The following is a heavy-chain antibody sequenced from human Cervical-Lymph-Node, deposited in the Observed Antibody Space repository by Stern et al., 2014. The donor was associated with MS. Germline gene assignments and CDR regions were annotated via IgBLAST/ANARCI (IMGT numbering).Heavy chain of an antibody. V-gene: IGHV4-39*02. CDR2: IYYSGAT. D-gene: IGHD3/OR15-3a*01. Sequence: QLVESGPGLVKPSETLSLTCTISGGSVNSNRYYWGWIRQPPGKGLEWIGIIYYSGATFYNPSLKSRVSLSMDTSTNHFSLNRTSVTAADTAVYYCGRAGLDDTFDVWGQGTMVTVSS. J-gene: IGHJ3*01. CDR1: GGSVNSNRYY. CDR3: GRAGLDDTFDV.